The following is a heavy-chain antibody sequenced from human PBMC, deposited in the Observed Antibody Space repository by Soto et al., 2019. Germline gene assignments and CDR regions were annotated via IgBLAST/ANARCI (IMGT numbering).Heavy chain of an antibody. Sequence: GGSLRLSCAASGFTFSSYSMNWVRQAPGKGLEWVSYISSSSSTIYYADSVKGRFTISRDNAKNSLYLQMNSLRDEDTAVYYCARERYCSGGSCYSYYYYGMDVWGQGTTVTVSS. V-gene: IGHV3-48*02. J-gene: IGHJ6*02. CDR2: ISSSSSTI. D-gene: IGHD2-15*01. CDR3: ARERYCSGGSCYSYYYYGMDV. CDR1: GFTFSSYS.